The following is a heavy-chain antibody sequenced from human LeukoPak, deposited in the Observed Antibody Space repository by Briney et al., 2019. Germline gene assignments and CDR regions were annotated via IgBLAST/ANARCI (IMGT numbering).Heavy chain of an antibody. CDR3: ARDRLDYDILTGRYYYFDY. CDR1: GFSFSSYW. CDR2: IKQDGSEK. J-gene: IGHJ4*02. V-gene: IGHV3-7*04. Sequence: GGSLRLSCAVSGFSFSSYWMSWVRQAPGKGLEWVANIKQDGSEKYYVDSVKGRFTISRDNAKNSLYLQMNSLGAEDTAVYYCARDRLDYDILTGRYYYFDYWGQGTLVTVSS. D-gene: IGHD3-9*01.